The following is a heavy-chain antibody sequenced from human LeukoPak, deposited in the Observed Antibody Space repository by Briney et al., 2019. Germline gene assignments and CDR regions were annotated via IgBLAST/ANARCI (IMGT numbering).Heavy chain of an antibody. CDR1: GFTFSSYA. J-gene: IGHJ4*02. CDR2: ISGSGGNT. Sequence: GGSVRLSCAASGFTFSSYAMSWVRQAPGKRLECLSDISGSGGNTYYADSVKGRFTISRDNSKNTLNLQMNSLRAEDTAVYYCAKWWDIVVVVAATPFDYWGQGTLVTVSS. D-gene: IGHD2-15*01. CDR3: AKWWDIVVVVAATPFDY. V-gene: IGHV3-23*01.